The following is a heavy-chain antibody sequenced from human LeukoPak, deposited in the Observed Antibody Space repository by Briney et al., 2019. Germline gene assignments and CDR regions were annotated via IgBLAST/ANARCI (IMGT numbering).Heavy chain of an antibody. Sequence: HTGGSLRLSCAASGFTFSSYGRHWVRQAPGKGLEWVAVISYDGSNKYYADSVKGRFTISRDNSKNTLYLQMNSLRAEDTAVYYCAKEANYGDYRLDDYWGQGTLVTVSS. CDR1: GFTFSSYG. J-gene: IGHJ4*02. D-gene: IGHD4-17*01. CDR2: ISYDGSNK. V-gene: IGHV3-30*18. CDR3: AKEANYGDYRLDDY.